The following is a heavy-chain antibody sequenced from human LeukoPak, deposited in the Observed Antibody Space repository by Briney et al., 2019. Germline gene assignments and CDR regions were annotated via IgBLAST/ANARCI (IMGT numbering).Heavy chain of an antibody. Sequence: SETLSLTCSVYGGSFSDYFWSWIRQSPGKGLEWIGEIDDGGNTNYNPSLMSRVIVSMEKSKKQFSLVMRSVAVADTAVYYCARFSRITWGDWGDAFDTWGQGTTVIVSS. CDR1: GGSFSDYF. V-gene: IGHV4-34*01. CDR3: ARFSRITWGDWGDAFDT. J-gene: IGHJ3*02. CDR2: IDDGGNT. D-gene: IGHD2-21*02.